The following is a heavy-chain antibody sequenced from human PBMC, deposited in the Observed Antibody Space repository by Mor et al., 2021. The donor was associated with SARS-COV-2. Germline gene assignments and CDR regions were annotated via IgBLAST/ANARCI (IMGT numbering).Heavy chain of an antibody. CDR3: AVEPTDSSSDPPARREGPDVAET. V-gene: IGHV4-59*01. D-gene: IGHD6-6*01. CDR2: IYYSGST. Sequence: IGYIYYSGSTNYNPSLKSRVTISVDTSKNQFSLKLSSVTAADTAVYYCAVEPTDSSSDPPARREGPDVAETWGQGTLVTVS. J-gene: IGHJ5*02.